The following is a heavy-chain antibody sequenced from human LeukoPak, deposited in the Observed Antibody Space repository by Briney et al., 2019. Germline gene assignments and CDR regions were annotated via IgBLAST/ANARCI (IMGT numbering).Heavy chain of an antibody. V-gene: IGHV4-34*09. CDR3: AKGDRDAFDI. CDR1: GGSFSGYY. CDR2: INHSGGT. J-gene: IGHJ3*02. D-gene: IGHD2-21*02. Sequence: PSETLSLTCAVYGGSFSGYYWSWIRQPPGKGLEWIGEINHSGGTNYNPSLKSRVTISVDTSKNQFSLKLSSVTAADTAAYYCAKGDRDAFDIWGQGTIITVSS.